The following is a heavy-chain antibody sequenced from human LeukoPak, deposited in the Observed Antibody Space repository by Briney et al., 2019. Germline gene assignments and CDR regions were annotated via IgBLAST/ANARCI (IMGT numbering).Heavy chain of an antibody. J-gene: IGHJ4*02. Sequence: PGGSLRLSCAASGFTFSTNPMSWVRQAPGQGLEWVSALSNSGHLTFYADSVKGRFTISRDNSKNTLYLQMNSLRAEDTAVYYCAKGGVYDYWGQGTLVTVSS. CDR3: AKGGVYDY. CDR2: LSNSGHLT. CDR1: GFTFSTNP. D-gene: IGHD3-16*01. V-gene: IGHV3-23*01.